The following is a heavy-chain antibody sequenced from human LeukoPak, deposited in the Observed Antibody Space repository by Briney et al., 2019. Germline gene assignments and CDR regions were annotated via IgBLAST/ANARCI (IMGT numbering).Heavy chain of an antibody. CDR2: ISGSGGST. D-gene: IGHD6-13*01. J-gene: IGHJ6*02. V-gene: IGHV3-23*01. CDR1: GFTFSSYA. Sequence: GGSLRLSCAASGFTFSSYAMSWVRQAPGKGLEWVSAISGSGGSTYYADSVKGRFTISRDNSKNTLYLQMNSLRAEDTAVYYCAKALSGRDSSSWYFSYYYYGMDVWGQGNTVTVSS. CDR3: AKALSGRDSSSWYFSYYYYGMDV.